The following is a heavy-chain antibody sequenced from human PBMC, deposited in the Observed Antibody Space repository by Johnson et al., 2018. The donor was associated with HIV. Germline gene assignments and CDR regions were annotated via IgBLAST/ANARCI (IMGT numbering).Heavy chain of an antibody. Sequence: VQLVESGGGLVQPGGSLRLSCAASGFTVSSNYMSWVRQAPGKGLEWVANIKQDGSEKYYVDSVKGRFSISRDNSKNTLYLQMNSLRTEDTAVYYCAKVRVAAMIVVVSGRDAFDIWGQGTMVTVSS. J-gene: IGHJ3*02. D-gene: IGHD3-22*01. CDR1: GFTVSSNY. CDR3: AKVRVAAMIVVVSGRDAFDI. CDR2: IKQDGSEK. V-gene: IGHV3-7*02.